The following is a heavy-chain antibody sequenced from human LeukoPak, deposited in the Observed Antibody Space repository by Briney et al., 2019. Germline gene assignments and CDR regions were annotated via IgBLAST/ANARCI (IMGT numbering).Heavy chain of an antibody. D-gene: IGHD6-13*01. CDR2: ISAYNGNT. CDR3: ARVQYSSSTGGVNYYYMDV. Sequence: ASVKVSCKASGYTFTSYGISWVRQAPGQGLEWMGWISAYNGNTNYAQKFQGRVTMTRDTSISTAYMELSRLRSDDTAVYYCARVQYSSSTGGVNYYYMDVWGKGTTVTVSS. CDR1: GYTFTSYG. V-gene: IGHV1-18*01. J-gene: IGHJ6*03.